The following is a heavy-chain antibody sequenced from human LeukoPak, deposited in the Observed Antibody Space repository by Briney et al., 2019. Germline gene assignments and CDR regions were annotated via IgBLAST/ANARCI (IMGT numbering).Heavy chain of an antibody. CDR1: GGTFSSYA. D-gene: IGHD6-13*01. J-gene: IGHJ4*02. V-gene: IGHV3-23*01. CDR3: AKVTYSSSWPLDY. Sequence: GASVKVSCKASGGTFSSYAMSWVRQAPGKGLEWVSAISGSGGSTYYADSVKGRFTISRDNSKNTLYLQMNSLRAEDTAVYYCAKVTYSSSWPLDYWGQGTLVTVSS. CDR2: ISGSGGST.